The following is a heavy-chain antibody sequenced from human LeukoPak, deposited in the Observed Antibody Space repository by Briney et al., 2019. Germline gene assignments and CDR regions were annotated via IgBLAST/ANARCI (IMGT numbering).Heavy chain of an antibody. CDR1: GDSISNYS. V-gene: IGHV4-59*01. CDR3: ARGKWSTVTPYFDY. CDR2: FYYSGYT. D-gene: IGHD4-23*01. J-gene: IGHJ4*02. Sequence: KPSEALSLTFTVSGDSISNYSWSWIRQPPGRALERIGYFYYSGYTNYKPSLKSRVIMAPDTSTNQFSLKLSSVTVEDTAIYYCARGKWSTVTPYFDYWGQGTLVTVSS.